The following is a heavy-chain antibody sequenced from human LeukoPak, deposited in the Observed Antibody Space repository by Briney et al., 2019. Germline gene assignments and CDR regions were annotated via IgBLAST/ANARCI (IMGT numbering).Heavy chain of an antibody. CDR3: AREGRTYVGFDY. J-gene: IGHJ4*02. CDR2: ISTSSNTI. D-gene: IGHD3-16*01. CDR1: GFTFSSYS. V-gene: IGHV3-48*01. Sequence: PGGSLRLSCAASGFTFSSYSMNWVRQAPGKGLEWVSYISTSSNTIHYADSVKGRFTISRDNSKNTLYLQMNSLRAEDTAVYYCAREGRTYVGFDYWGQGTLVTVSS.